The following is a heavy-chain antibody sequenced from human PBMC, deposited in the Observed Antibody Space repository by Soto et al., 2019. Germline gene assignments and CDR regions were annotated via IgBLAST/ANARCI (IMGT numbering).Heavy chain of an antibody. CDR2: IIPIFGTA. V-gene: IGHV1-69*01. Sequence: QVQLVQSGAEVKKPGSSVKVSCKASGGTFSSYAISWVRQAPGQGLEWMGGIIPIFGTANYAQKFQGRVTITADESTSTAYMELSSLRSEDTAVYYCARGKTDYRPEPVYYYYYGMDVWGQGTTVTVSS. D-gene: IGHD4-17*01. CDR3: ARGKTDYRPEPVYYYYYGMDV. CDR1: GGTFSSYA. J-gene: IGHJ6*02.